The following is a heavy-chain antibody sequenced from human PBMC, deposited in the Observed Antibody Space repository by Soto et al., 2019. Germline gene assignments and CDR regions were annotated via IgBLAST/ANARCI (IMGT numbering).Heavy chain of an antibody. D-gene: IGHD5-12*01. CDR2: IYQSGKT. Sequence: QLQLQESGSGLVKPSQTLSLTCTVSGGSISTGGYSWSWIRQAPGRGLEWIGYIYQSGKTYYNPSIRRRVTISEDKTNNQYSLKLNSGTAAATAVYYCAGGDRASGTFSDWFDPWGQGTLVTVSS. CDR3: AGGDRASGTFSDWFDP. J-gene: IGHJ5*02. V-gene: IGHV4-30-2*01. CDR1: GGSISTGGYS.